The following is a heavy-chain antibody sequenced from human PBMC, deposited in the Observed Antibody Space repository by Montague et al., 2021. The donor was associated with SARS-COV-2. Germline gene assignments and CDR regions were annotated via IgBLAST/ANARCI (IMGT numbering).Heavy chain of an antibody. V-gene: IGHV3-30*03. CDR3: ARDLSGRFDL. CDR1: GFPFSYYG. J-gene: IGHJ5*02. Sequence: SLRLSCAASGFPFSYYGMFWVRQAPGEGPEWVAIFPADGRNIYYADSVKGRFTVSRDNSRDTLYLQMNSLRVEDTAMYYCARDLSGRFDLWGQGTLVTVSS. CDR2: FPADGRNI.